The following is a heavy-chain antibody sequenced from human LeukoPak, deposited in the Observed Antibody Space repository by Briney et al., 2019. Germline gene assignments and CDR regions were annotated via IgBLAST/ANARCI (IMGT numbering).Heavy chain of an antibody. D-gene: IGHD6-13*01. CDR3: ARVDQQLGSEYGMDV. V-gene: IGHV3-33*01. J-gene: IGHJ6*02. Sequence: SGGSLRLSCAASGFTFSSYGMHWVRQAPGKGLEWGAVIWYDGGNKYYADSVKGRFTISRDNFKNTLYLQMNSLRAEDTAVYYCARVDQQLGSEYGMDVWGQGTTVTVSS. CDR2: IWYDGGNK. CDR1: GFTFSSYG.